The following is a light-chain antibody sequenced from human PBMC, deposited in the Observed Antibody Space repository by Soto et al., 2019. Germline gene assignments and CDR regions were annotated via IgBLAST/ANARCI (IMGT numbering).Light chain of an antibody. CDR2: DAS. CDR3: QQYNSYPFT. V-gene: IGKV1-5*01. J-gene: IGKJ3*01. Sequence: GARVTITCRASQSISSWLAWYQQKPGKAPKLLIYDASSLESGVPSRFSGSGSGTEFTLTISSLQPDDFATYYCQQYNSYPFTFGPGTKVDIK. CDR1: QSISSW.